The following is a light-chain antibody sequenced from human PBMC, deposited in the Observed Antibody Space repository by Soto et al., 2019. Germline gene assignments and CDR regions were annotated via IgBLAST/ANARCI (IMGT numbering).Light chain of an antibody. Sequence: EVVLTQSPSTLSLSPGERATLSCRATQSVSNHLAWYQHRPGQAPRLLIYDASNRATDIPARFSGSGSGTDFTLTISSLEPEDSAVYSCQQRSLWPLTFGGGTKVEIK. CDR2: DAS. CDR3: QQRSLWPLT. V-gene: IGKV3-11*01. J-gene: IGKJ4*01. CDR1: QSVSNH.